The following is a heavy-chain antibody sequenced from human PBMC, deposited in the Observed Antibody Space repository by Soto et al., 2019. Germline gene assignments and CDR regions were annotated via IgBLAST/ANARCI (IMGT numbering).Heavy chain of an antibody. Sequence: QVQLRESGPGLVKPSETLSLTCTVSSGSIGTYFWSWIRQPPGKGLEWIGDIYYSRTTNYNPSLKSRVTIFPDPAKNQFPRRPSSVTAADRGVLFRARGRGGTYDAFDIWGQGTLVTVSS. D-gene: IGHD2-21*01. V-gene: IGHV4-59*12. J-gene: IGHJ3*02. CDR3: ARGRGGTYDAFDI. CDR2: IYYSRTT. CDR1: SGSIGTYF.